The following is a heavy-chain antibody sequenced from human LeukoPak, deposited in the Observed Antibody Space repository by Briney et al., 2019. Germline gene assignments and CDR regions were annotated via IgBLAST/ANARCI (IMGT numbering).Heavy chain of an antibody. D-gene: IGHD2-21*02. CDR2: ISYDGSNK. Sequence: GSLRLSCAASGFTFSSYAMHWVRQAPGKGLEWVAVISYDGSNKYYADSVKGRFTISRDNSKNTLYLQMNSLRAEDTAVYYCARTLDCGGDCYFGYFQHWGQGTLVTVSS. CDR1: GFTFSSYA. V-gene: IGHV3-30-3*01. J-gene: IGHJ1*01. CDR3: ARTLDCGGDCYFGYFQH.